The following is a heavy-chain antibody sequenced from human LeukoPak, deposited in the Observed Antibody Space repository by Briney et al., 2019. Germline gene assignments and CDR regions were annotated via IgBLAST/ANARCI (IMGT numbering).Heavy chain of an antibody. V-gene: IGHV3-53*01. J-gene: IGHJ6*02. D-gene: IGHD3-16*02. CDR1: GGSISSGGYY. CDR2: IYSGGTT. Sequence: ETLSLTCTVSGGSISSGGYYWSWVRQAPGKGLEWVSVIYSGGTTYYADSVKGRFTISRDNSKNTVYLQMSSLRAEDTAVYYCARDGLRLGESSNRADYYGMDVWGQGTTVTVSS. CDR3: ARDGLRLGESSNRADYYGMDV.